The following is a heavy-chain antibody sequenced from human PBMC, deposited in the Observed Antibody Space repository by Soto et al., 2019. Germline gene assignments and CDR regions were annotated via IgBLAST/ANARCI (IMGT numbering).Heavy chain of an antibody. Sequence: SETLSLTCTVSGGSISSYYWSWIRQPPGKGLEWIGYIYYSGSTNYNPSLKSRVTISVDTSKNQFSLKLSSVTAADTAVYYCARFTMVRGGRINWFDPWGQGTLVTVSS. CDR3: ARFTMVRGGRINWFDP. CDR2: IYYSGST. CDR1: GGSISSYY. D-gene: IGHD3-10*01. V-gene: IGHV4-59*08. J-gene: IGHJ5*02.